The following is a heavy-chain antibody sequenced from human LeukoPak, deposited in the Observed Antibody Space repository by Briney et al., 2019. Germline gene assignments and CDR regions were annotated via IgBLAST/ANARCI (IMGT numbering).Heavy chain of an antibody. CDR1: GGSFSGYY. V-gene: IGHV4-34*01. CDR2: INHSGGA. J-gene: IGHJ4*02. CDR3: ARDSGYSYGPFDY. D-gene: IGHD5-18*01. Sequence: PSETLSLTCAVSGGSFSGYYWTWIRQPPGKGLEWIGEINHSGGANYNPSLKSRVTISLDTSKNQFSLKLNSVTAADTAVYYCARDSGYSYGPFDYWGQGTLVTVSS.